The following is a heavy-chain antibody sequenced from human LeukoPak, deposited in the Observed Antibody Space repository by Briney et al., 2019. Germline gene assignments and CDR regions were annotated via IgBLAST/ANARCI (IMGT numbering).Heavy chain of an antibody. CDR1: GFTISSHW. CDR2: INSDGSSI. Sequence: AGESLRLSCAASGFTISSHWMHWVRHGPGKGLVWVSRINSDGSSINYGDSVKGRFTISTDNAKNTLYLQMNSLRAEDTAVYYGARENTTMVESSRLDCWGQGTLVTVSS. J-gene: IGHJ4*02. D-gene: IGHD5-18*01. V-gene: IGHV3-74*01. CDR3: ARENTTMVESSRLDC.